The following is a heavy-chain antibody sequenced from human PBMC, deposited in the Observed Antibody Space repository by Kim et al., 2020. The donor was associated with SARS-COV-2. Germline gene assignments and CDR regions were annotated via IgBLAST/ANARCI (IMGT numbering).Heavy chain of an antibody. D-gene: IGHD3-22*01. CDR1: GGSFSGYY. CDR2: INHSGSP. Sequence: SQTLSLTCAVYGGSFSGYYWSWIRQPPGKGLEWIGEINHSGSPNYNPSLKSRVTISVDTSKNQFSLKLSSVTAADTAVYYCARAAYYDSSGGPDYWGQGT. V-gene: IGHV4-34*01. J-gene: IGHJ4*02. CDR3: ARAAYYDSSGGPDY.